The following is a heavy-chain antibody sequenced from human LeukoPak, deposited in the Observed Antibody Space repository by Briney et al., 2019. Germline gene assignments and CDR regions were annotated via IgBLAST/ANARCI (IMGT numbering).Heavy chain of an antibody. CDR2: ISYSGTT. J-gene: IGHJ1*01. Sequence: SETLSLTCTVSGGFISSNTYYWAWIRQPPGKGLEWIGSISYSGTTTYNPSLKSRVTISIDTSKNQFSLKLSSVIAADTAVYYCARHVAAPGSVGYFQRWGQGTLVTVSS. CDR1: GGFISSNTYY. V-gene: IGHV4-39*01. D-gene: IGHD6-13*01. CDR3: ARHVAAPGSVGYFQR.